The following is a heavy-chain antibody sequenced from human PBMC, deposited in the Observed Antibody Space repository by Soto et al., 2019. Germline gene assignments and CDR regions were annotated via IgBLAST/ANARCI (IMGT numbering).Heavy chain of an antibody. J-gene: IGHJ6*03. V-gene: IGHV4-59*01. Sequence: SETLSLTCTVSGGSISSYYWSWIRQPPGKGLEWIGYIYYSGSTNYNPSLKSRVTISVDTSKNQFSLKLSSVTAADTAVYYCARDGYYYGSGSYYGSYMDVWGKGTTVTVSS. CDR3: ARDGYYYGSGSYYGSYMDV. CDR2: IYYSGST. D-gene: IGHD3-10*01. CDR1: GGSISSYY.